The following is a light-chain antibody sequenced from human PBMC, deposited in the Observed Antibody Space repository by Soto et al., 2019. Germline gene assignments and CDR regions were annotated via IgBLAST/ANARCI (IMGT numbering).Light chain of an antibody. CDR2: LNSDGSH. V-gene: IGLV4-69*01. CDR3: QTWGTGPWV. Sequence: PVLTQSPSASASLGASVKLTCTLSSGHSSYAIAWHQQQPEKGPRYLMKLNSDGSHSKGDGIPDRFSGSSSRAERYLTISSLQSEDEADYYCQTWGTGPWVFGGGTKLTVL. CDR1: SGHSSYA. J-gene: IGLJ3*02.